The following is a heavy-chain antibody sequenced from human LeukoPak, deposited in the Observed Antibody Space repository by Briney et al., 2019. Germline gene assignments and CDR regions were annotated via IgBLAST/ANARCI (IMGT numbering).Heavy chain of an antibody. CDR2: ISYDGSNK. D-gene: IGHD1-26*01. V-gene: IGHV3-30*18. J-gene: IGHJ4*02. Sequence: GGSLRLSCAASGFTFSSYGMHWVRQAPGKGLEWVAVISYDGSNKYYADSVKGRFTISRDNSKNTLYLQMNSLRAEDTAVYYCANLGATSDYWGQGTLVTVSS. CDR3: ANLGATSDY. CDR1: GFTFSSYG.